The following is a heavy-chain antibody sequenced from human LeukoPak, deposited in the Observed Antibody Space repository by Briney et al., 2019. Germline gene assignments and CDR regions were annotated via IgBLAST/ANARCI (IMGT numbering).Heavy chain of an antibody. V-gene: IGHV4-30-2*01. CDR1: GGSISSGGYS. D-gene: IGHD3-22*01. J-gene: IGHJ4*02. CDR3: ARLNTMIPH. Sequence: SETLSLTCAVSGGSISSGGYSWSWIRQPPGKGLEWIGYIYHSGSTYYNPSLKSRVTISVDRSKNQFSLKLSSVTAADTAVYYCARLNTMIPHWGQGTLVTVSS. CDR2: IYHSGST.